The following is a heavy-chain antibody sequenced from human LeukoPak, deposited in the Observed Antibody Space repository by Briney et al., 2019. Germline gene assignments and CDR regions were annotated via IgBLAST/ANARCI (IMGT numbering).Heavy chain of an antibody. Sequence: PSETLFLTCTVSGGSISSYYWSWIRQPPGKGLEWIGYIYYSGSTNYNPSLKSRVTISVDTSKNQFSLKLSSVTTADTAVYYCARDRPRSAGGFDYWGQGTLVTVSS. CDR2: IYYSGST. CDR1: GGSISSYY. J-gene: IGHJ4*02. CDR3: ARDRPRSAGGFDY. D-gene: IGHD3-16*01. V-gene: IGHV4-59*01.